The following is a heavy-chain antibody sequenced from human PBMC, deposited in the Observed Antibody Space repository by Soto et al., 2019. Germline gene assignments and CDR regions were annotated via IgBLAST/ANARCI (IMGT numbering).Heavy chain of an antibody. CDR3: ARGFYYYASIYDYLNWPPLL. V-gene: IGHV1-69*01. CDR1: GGKFSTFA. D-gene: IGHD3-22*01. Sequence: QVQLVQSGAEVKRPGSSVKVSCKASGGKFSTFAINWVRQAPGHGLEWMGGIIPLFGEANYARNFQGRDTLSADGATTTDSMDLSRLRAHDTAVSSFARGFYYYASIYDYLNWPPLLWGQRTRVTVPS. CDR2: IIPLFGEA. J-gene: IGHJ4*02.